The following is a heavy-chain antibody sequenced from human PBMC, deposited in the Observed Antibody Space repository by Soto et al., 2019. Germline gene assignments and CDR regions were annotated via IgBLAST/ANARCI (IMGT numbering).Heavy chain of an antibody. CDR1: GYTFTSYG. Sequence: GASVKVSCKASGYTFTSYGISWVRQAPGQGLEWMGWISAYNGNTNYAQKLQGRVTMTTDTSTSTAYMELRSLRSDDTAVYYCARDRVVVAATPSPGGYWGQGTLVTVSS. D-gene: IGHD2-15*01. CDR3: ARDRVVVAATPSPGGY. CDR2: ISAYNGNT. J-gene: IGHJ4*02. V-gene: IGHV1-18*04.